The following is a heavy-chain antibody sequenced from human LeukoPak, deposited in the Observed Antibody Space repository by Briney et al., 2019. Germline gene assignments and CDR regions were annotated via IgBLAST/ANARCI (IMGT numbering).Heavy chain of an antibody. J-gene: IGHJ4*02. CDR3: ARDHSGTQDY. CDR2: LNSGGM. Sequence: PGGSLRLSCAASGFTLSSYWMHWVRQAPGKGLVWVSRLNSGGMSYADSVKGRFTISRDNAKNTLYLQMNSLRAEDTAVYSCARDHSGTQDYWGQGTLVTVSS. CDR1: GFTLSSYW. V-gene: IGHV3-74*01. D-gene: IGHD1-1*01.